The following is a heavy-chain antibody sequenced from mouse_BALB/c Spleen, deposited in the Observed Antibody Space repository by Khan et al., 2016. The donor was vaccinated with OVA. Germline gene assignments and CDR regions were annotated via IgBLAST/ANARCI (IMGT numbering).Heavy chain of an antibody. D-gene: IGHD2-2*01. Sequence: EVQLVESGAELVKPGASVKLSCTASGFNITDTYMHWVQQRPEQGLEWIGRIDPANGNTKYDPKFQGKATITADTSSNTAYLQLSSLTSEDTAVYYCARGGGYDYVDYWGQGTTRTGSS. V-gene: IGHV14-3*02. CDR1: GFNITDTY. CDR2: IDPANGNT. CDR3: ARGGGYDYVDY. J-gene: IGHJ2*01.